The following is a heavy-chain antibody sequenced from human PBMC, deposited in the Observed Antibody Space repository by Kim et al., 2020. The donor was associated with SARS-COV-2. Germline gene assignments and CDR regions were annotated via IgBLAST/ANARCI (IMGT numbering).Heavy chain of an antibody. CDR1: GGTFSSYA. V-gene: IGHV1-69*13. D-gene: IGHD6-19*01. CDR3: ARVGYSAPIAVADLGDDYYYYGMYV. CDR2: IIPIFGTA. Sequence: SVKFSCKASGGTFSSYAISWVRQAPGQGLEWMGGIIPIFGTANYAQKFQGRVTITADESTSTAYMELSSLRSEDTAVYYCARVGYSAPIAVADLGDDYYYYGMYVWGHGTTVTVSS. J-gene: IGHJ6*02.